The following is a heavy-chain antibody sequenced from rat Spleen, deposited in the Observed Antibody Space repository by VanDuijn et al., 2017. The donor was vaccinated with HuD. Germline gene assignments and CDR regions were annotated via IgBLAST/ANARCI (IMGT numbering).Heavy chain of an antibody. CDR2: ISVGGDNT. CDR1: GFTFSNYY. J-gene: IGHJ2*01. V-gene: IGHV5-27*01. D-gene: IGHD3-2*01. Sequence: EVQLVESGGGLVQPGRSLRLPCAASGFTFSNYYMAWVRQAPTKGLEWVAYISVGGDNTYYRASVKGRFTISRDNAKSTLYLQMDSLRSEDPATDYCTTGKPNAGDCWGQGVMVTVSS. CDR3: TTGKPNAGDC.